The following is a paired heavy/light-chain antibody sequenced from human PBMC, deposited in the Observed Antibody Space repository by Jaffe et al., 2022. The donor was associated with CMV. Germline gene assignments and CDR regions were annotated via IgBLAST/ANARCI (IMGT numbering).Heavy chain of an antibody. CDR2: IYPSDSHT. D-gene: IGHD2-8*01. J-gene: IGHJ4*02. Sequence: EVQLVQSGAEVKKPGESLKISCKASGYSFTSYWIGWVRQMPGKGLEWMGIIYPSDSHTIYSPSFQGQVTISADKSISTAFLQWSSLKASDTAMYYCARRNLYGNAGLPDYWGQGTLVTVSS. V-gene: IGHV5-51*01. CDR1: GYSFTSYW. CDR3: ARRNLYGNAGLPDY.
Light chain of an antibody. CDR1: QSVSSN. CDR2: GAS. J-gene: IGKJ2*01. V-gene: IGKV3-15*01. CDR3: QQYYNWPDT. Sequence: EIVMTQSPAALSVSPGERATLSCRASQSVSSNLAWFQQKPGQAPRLLIYGASTRATGLPARFSGSGSGTEFTLTISSLQSEDFALYYCQQYYNWPDTFGQGTKLEIK.